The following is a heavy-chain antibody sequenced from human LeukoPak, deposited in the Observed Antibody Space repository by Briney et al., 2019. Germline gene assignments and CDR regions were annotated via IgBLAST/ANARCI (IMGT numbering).Heavy chain of an antibody. J-gene: IGHJ3*02. CDR3: AKDGRSDITARHAFDI. V-gene: IGHV3-9*01. CDR1: GFTFDDYA. Sequence: QPGRSLRLSCAASGFTFDDYAMHWVRQAPGKGLEWVSGISWNSGNIGYADSVKGRFIISRDNAKNSLYLQMNSLRAEDTALYYCAKDGRSDITARHAFDIWGQGTMVTVYS. D-gene: IGHD6-6*01. CDR2: ISWNSGNI.